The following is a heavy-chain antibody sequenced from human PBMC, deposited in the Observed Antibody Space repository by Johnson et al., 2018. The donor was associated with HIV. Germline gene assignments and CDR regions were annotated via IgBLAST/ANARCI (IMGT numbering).Heavy chain of an antibody. J-gene: IGHJ3*02. D-gene: IGHD3-10*01. CDR3: ARGPLFYFSSWLWAFDI. CDR2: MLDDVSTT. Sequence: QVQLVESGGGLLQPGGSLRPSCAASGFTVSSNYMTWVRQAPGKGLEWVELMLDDVSTTYFVDSVKGRFTISRDNSKNTRYLKMGSLSAEDTAVYYCARGPLFYFSSWLWAFDIWGQGTTVTVSS. CDR1: GFTVSSNY. V-gene: IGHV3-30*03.